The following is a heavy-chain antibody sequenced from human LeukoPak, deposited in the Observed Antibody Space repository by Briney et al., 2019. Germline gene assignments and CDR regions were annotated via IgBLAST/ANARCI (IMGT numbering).Heavy chain of an antibody. CDR3: ARFLRGATNALEI. J-gene: IGHJ3*02. Sequence: PSETLSLTCTVSGGSVSGYYWGWIRQPPGKGLEYIGFIFYSGTTNYNPSLKSRVTISVDTSKNQFSLKLSSVTAADTAVYYCARFLRGATNALEIWGQGAMVTVSS. CDR2: IFYSGTT. D-gene: IGHD1-26*01. CDR1: GGSVSGYY. V-gene: IGHV4-59*02.